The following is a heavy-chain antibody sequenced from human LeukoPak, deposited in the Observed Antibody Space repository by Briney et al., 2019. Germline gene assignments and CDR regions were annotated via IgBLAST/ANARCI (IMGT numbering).Heavy chain of an antibody. D-gene: IGHD6-19*01. CDR2: ISGGGSTT. CDR3: ARGVRGWLSPFDY. Sequence: GGSLRLSCAASGFNYSSYAMNWVRQAPGKGLEWVSVISGGGSTTQYADSVKGRFTISRDKSKNTLHLQMNSLRAEDTAVYYCARGVRGWLSPFDYWGQGTLVTVSS. CDR1: GFNYSSYA. V-gene: IGHV3-23*01. J-gene: IGHJ4*02.